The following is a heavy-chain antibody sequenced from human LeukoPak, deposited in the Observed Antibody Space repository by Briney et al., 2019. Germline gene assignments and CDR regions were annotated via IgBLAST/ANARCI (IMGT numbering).Heavy chain of an antibody. CDR3: ARTPTNGYYYYGMDV. CDR2: INHSGST. Sequence: SETLSLTCAVCGGSFSGYYWSWIRQPPGKGLEWIGEINHSGSTNYNPSLKSRVTISVDTSKNQFSLKLSSVTAADTAVYYCARTPTNGYYYYGMDVWGQGTTVTVSS. V-gene: IGHV4-34*01. D-gene: IGHD1-1*01. J-gene: IGHJ6*02. CDR1: GGSFSGYY.